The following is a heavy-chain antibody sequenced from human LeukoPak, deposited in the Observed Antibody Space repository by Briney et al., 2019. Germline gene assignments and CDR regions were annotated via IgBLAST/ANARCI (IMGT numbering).Heavy chain of an antibody. J-gene: IGHJ6*02. Sequence: PSETLSLTCTVSGGSISSYYWSWIRQPAGKGLEWIGRIYTSGSTNYNPSLKSRVTMSVDTSKNQFSLKLSSVTAADTAVYYCARESPYCSGGSCQNYCYGMDVWGQGTTVTVSS. CDR2: IYTSGST. CDR3: ARESPYCSGGSCQNYCYGMDV. V-gene: IGHV4-4*07. D-gene: IGHD2-15*01. CDR1: GGSISSYY.